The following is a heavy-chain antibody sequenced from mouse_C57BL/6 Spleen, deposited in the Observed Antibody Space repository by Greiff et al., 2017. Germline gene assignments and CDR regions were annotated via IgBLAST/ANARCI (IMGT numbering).Heavy chain of an antibody. CDR1: GFTFTDYY. CDR3: ARSYYCGSGFPWYFDV. CDR2: IRNKANGYTT. D-gene: IGHD1-1*01. V-gene: IGHV7-3*01. Sequence: EVKLVESGGGLVQPGGSLSLSCAASGFTFTDYYMSWVRQPPGTALEWFGFIRNKANGYTTEYSASVKGRFTISRDNSKSILYLQRNALRAENSATYYGARSYYCGSGFPWYFDVWGTGTTVTVSS. J-gene: IGHJ1*03.